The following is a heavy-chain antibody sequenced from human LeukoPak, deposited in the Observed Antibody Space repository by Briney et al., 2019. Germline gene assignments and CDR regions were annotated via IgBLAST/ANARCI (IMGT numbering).Heavy chain of an antibody. D-gene: IGHD3-22*01. V-gene: IGHV4-30-4*01. CDR1: GGSISSGDYY. Sequence: PSQTLSLTCTVSGGSISSGDYYWSWIRQPPGKGLEGIAYMYYSGSTYYNPSLKSRVTMSADTSKNQLSLKLSSVTAADTAVYYCARPSYYDSRIDPWGQGILVTVSS. CDR2: MYYSGST. CDR3: ARPSYYDSRIDP. J-gene: IGHJ5*02.